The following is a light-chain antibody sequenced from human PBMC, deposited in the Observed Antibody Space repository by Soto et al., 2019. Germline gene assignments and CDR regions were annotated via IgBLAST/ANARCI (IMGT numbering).Light chain of an antibody. CDR1: QSVSSN. CDR2: GAS. J-gene: IGKJ2*01. CDR3: QQYNKWPYT. Sequence: EIVMTQSPATLSVSPGERATLSCRASQSVSSNLAWYQQKAGQAPRLLIYGASTRATGIPARFSGSGSGTEFTLTISSLQSEDLAVYYCQQYNKWPYTFGQGTKLEIK. V-gene: IGKV3-15*01.